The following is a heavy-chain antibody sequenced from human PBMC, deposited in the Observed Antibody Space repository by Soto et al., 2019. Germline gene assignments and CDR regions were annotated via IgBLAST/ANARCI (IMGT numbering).Heavy chain of an antibody. V-gene: IGHV3-23*01. CDR1: GFTFSSYA. D-gene: IGHD4-17*01. CDR3: AKGWLRYDYGDYLDY. Sequence: PGGSLRLSCAASGFTFSSYAMSWVRQAPGKGLEWVSAISGSGGSIYYADSVKGRFTISRDNSKNTLYLQMNSLRAEDTAVYYCAKGWLRYDYGDYLDYWGQGTLVTVSS. J-gene: IGHJ4*02. CDR2: ISGSGGSI.